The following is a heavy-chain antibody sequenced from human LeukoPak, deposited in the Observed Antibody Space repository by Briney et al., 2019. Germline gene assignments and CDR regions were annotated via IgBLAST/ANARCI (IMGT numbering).Heavy chain of an antibody. CDR1: GGSISSSSYY. CDR3: ARPGSYSLRAFDI. Sequence: PSETLSLTCTVSGGSISSSSYYWDWIRQPPGKGLEWIGSIYYTGSTYYNPSLKSRVAISVDTSKNQFSLKLNSMTAADTAVYYCARPGSYSLRAFDIWGQGTMVTVSS. J-gene: IGHJ3*02. D-gene: IGHD1-26*01. V-gene: IGHV4-39*01. CDR2: IYYTGST.